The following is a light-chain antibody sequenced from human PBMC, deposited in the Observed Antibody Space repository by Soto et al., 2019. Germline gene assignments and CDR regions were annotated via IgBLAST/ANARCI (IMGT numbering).Light chain of an antibody. J-gene: IGKJ2*01. CDR2: GAS. Sequence: DIQMTQSPSSLSASVGDRVTITCRASQSISIYLNWYQQKPRKAPKLLIYGASSLQSGVPSRFSGSGSGTHFTLIISSLQPEDFATYYCQQSYSTPYTFGQGTNVEIK. CDR1: QSISIY. V-gene: IGKV1-39*01. CDR3: QQSYSTPYT.